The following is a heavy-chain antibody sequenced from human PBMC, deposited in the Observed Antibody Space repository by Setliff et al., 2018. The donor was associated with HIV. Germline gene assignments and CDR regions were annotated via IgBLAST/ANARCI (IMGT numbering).Heavy chain of an antibody. V-gene: IGHV4-39*01. CDR2: IYYSGST. CDR3: ARQGQLGSE. J-gene: IGHJ4*02. D-gene: IGHD1-1*01. CDR1: AGSIRSSTYY. Sequence: SETLSLTCTASAGSIRSSTYYWGWIRQPPGKGLESIGSIYYSGSTYYKPSLKSRVTISVDTSKNQFSLKLSSVTAADTAVYYCARQGQLGSEWGQGTLVTVSS.